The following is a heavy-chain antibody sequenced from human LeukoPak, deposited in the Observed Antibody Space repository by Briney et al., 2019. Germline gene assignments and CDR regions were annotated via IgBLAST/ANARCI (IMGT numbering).Heavy chain of an antibody. CDR1: GFTFSTCA. Sequence: GGSLRLSCSASGFTFSTCAMHWVRQAPGKGLEYVAAISGNGDSTYYANSVKGRFTISRDNSENTLYLQMGSLRPEDMAVYFCAREVYAGNWFDPWGQGTLVTVSS. V-gene: IGHV3-64*01. J-gene: IGHJ5*02. CDR2: ISGNGDST. D-gene: IGHD2-8*01. CDR3: AREVYAGNWFDP.